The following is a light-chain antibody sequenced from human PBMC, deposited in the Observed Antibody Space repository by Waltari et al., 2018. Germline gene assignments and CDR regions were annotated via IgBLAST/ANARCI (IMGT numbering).Light chain of an antibody. Sequence: EIVLTQSPATLSLSPGERATLSCRASQTVSSYLAWYQQKPGHAPRLLIYDASNSATGISARFSGSGSGTAFTLTISSLEPEDFAVYYCQQRSNWPITFGQGTRLEIK. CDR3: QQRSNWPIT. V-gene: IGKV3-11*01. CDR1: QTVSSY. J-gene: IGKJ5*01. CDR2: DAS.